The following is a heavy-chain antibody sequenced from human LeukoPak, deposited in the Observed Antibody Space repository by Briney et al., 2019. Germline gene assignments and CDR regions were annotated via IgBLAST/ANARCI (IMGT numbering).Heavy chain of an antibody. Sequence: GGSLRLSCATSGFNFIDYTMNWVRQAPGKGLEWVSSITSTGRYIFYADSLKGRFTISRDNAKKSLYLQMNSLRAEDTAVYYCARLRNVGGNPHPFNVWGQGTTVTVSS. CDR2: ITSTGRYI. J-gene: IGHJ3*01. CDR3: ARLRNVGGNPHPFNV. V-gene: IGHV3-21*01. CDR1: GFNFIDYT. D-gene: IGHD4-23*01.